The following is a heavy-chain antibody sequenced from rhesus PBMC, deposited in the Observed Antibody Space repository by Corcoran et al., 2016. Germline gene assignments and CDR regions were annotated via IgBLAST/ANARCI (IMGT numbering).Heavy chain of an antibody. Sequence: QVQLVQSGAEIKQPGDSVKLSCKASGYPFPSYYLHWVSQVPGKGIEWIGLISPYKGNKGYAQKVKGRVTITTDTSTSTGYMELSSLRSEDTAVYYCTRGMADSNYFDYWGQGVLVTVSS. V-gene: IGHV1-1*01. CDR1: GYPFPSYY. J-gene: IGHJ4*01. CDR3: TRGMADSNYFDY. D-gene: IGHD4-23*01. CDR2: ISPYKGNK.